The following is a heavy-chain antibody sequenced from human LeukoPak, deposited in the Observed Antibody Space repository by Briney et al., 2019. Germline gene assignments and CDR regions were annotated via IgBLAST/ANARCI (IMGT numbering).Heavy chain of an antibody. CDR3: AGTRITIFGVVITSFEY. D-gene: IGHD3-3*01. CDR2: IYHSGST. Sequence: SETLSLTCAVYGGSFSNYYWSWIRQPPGKGLEWIGYIYHSGSTYYNPSLKSRVTISVDRSKNQFSLKLSSVTAADTAVYYCAGTRITIFGVVITSFEYWGQGTLVTVSS. J-gene: IGHJ4*02. CDR1: GGSFSNYY. V-gene: IGHV4-34*01.